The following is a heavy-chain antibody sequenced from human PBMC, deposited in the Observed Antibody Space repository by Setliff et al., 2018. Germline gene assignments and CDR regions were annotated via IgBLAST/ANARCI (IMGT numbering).Heavy chain of an antibody. CDR1: GGSFSGYY. V-gene: IGHV4-34*01. Sequence: PSETLSLTCAVYGGSFSGYYWSWIRQPPGRGLEWIGSIYHSGSTYYNPSLKSRVTISVDTSKNQFSLKLSSVTAADTAVYYCARALGATITHFDYWGQGTLVTVSS. CDR3: ARALGATITHFDY. CDR2: IYHSGST. J-gene: IGHJ4*02. D-gene: IGHD1-26*01.